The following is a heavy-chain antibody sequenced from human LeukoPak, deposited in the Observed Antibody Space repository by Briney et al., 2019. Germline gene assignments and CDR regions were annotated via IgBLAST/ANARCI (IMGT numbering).Heavy chain of an antibody. Sequence: ASVKVSCKASGYTFTSYDINWVRQATGQGLEWMGWMNPNSGNTGYAQKFQGRVTITRNTSISTAYMELSSLRSEDTAVYYCARAPLSYYYYYYMDVWGKGTTVTVSS. CDR2: MNPNSGNT. V-gene: IGHV1-8*03. CDR1: GYTFTSYD. J-gene: IGHJ6*03. CDR3: ARAPLSYYYYYYMDV.